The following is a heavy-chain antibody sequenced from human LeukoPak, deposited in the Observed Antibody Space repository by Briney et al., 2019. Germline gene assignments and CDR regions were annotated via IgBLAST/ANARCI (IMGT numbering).Heavy chain of an antibody. Sequence: ASVKVSCKASGYTFTGYYMHWVRQAPGQGLEWMRRINPNSGGTNYAQKFQGRVTMTRDTSISTAYMELSRLRSDDTAVYYCARVIAQQLVPFDYWGQGTLVTVSS. V-gene: IGHV1-2*06. D-gene: IGHD6-13*01. CDR1: GYTFTGYY. J-gene: IGHJ4*02. CDR2: INPNSGGT. CDR3: ARVIAQQLVPFDY.